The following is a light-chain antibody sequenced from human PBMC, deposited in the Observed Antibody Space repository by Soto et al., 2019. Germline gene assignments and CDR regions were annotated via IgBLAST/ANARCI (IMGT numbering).Light chain of an antibody. CDR3: QQYNNWPYT. CDR2: GAS. J-gene: IGKJ2*01. V-gene: IGKV3-15*01. CDR1: QRVSSN. Sequence: EIVMTQSPATLSVSPGERATLSCRASQRVSSNLAWYQQKPGQAPRRLIYGASTRATGIPARFSGSGYGTELTLTISRLQSADFAVYYCQQYNNWPYTFGQGTKLEIK.